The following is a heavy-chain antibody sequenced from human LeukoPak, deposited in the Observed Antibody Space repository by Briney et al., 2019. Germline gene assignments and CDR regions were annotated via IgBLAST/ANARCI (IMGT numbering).Heavy chain of an antibody. Sequence: GGSLRLSCAASGFTFSSYAMSWVRQAPGKGLEWASAISGSGGSTYYADSVKGRFTISRDNSKNTLYLQMNSLRAEDTAVYYCAKDPSSFYYYDSTYYFDYWGQGTLVTVSS. V-gene: IGHV3-23*01. CDR2: ISGSGGST. D-gene: IGHD3-22*01. CDR1: GFTFSSYA. CDR3: AKDPSSFYYYDSTYYFDY. J-gene: IGHJ4*02.